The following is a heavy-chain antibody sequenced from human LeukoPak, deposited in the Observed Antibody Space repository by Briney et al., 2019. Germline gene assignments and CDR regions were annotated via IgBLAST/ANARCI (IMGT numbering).Heavy chain of an antibody. D-gene: IGHD6-13*01. CDR2: IYFSGGT. Sequence: SETLSLTCTVSGDSISSSNCYWGWIRQPPGKGLEWIGSIYFSGGTYYNASLKSRVTISVDTSKNQFSLKLSSVTAADTAVYYCARGGWYSSSWNYYYYYYMDVWGKGTTVTVSS. V-gene: IGHV4-39*07. CDR3: ARGGWYSSSWNYYYYYYMDV. CDR1: GDSISSSNCY. J-gene: IGHJ6*03.